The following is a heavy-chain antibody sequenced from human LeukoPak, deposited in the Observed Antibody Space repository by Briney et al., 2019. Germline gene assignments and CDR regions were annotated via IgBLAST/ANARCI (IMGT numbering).Heavy chain of an antibody. V-gene: IGHV4-34*01. CDR2: INHSGST. J-gene: IGHJ4*02. CDR1: GGSFSGYY. CDR3: ARVGGEWLLYYFDY. Sequence: SSETLSLTCAVYGGSFSGYYWSWIRQPPGKGLEWIGEINHSGSTNYNPSLKSRVTISVDTSKNQFSLKLSSVTAADTAVYYCARVGGEWLLYYFDYWGQGTLVTVSS. D-gene: IGHD3-3*01.